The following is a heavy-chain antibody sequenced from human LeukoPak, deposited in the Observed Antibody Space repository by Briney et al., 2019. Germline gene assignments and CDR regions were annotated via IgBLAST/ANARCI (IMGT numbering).Heavy chain of an antibody. CDR3: ATTGGSGYYYVGD. D-gene: IGHD3-22*01. CDR2: MNPNSGNT. Sequence: ASVKVSCKASGYTFTGYYMHWVRQATGQGLEWMGWMNPNSGNTGYAQKFQGRVTMTRNTSISTAYMELSSLRSEDTAVYYCATTGGSGYYYVGDWGQGTLVTVSS. V-gene: IGHV1-8*02. CDR1: GYTFTGYY. J-gene: IGHJ4*02.